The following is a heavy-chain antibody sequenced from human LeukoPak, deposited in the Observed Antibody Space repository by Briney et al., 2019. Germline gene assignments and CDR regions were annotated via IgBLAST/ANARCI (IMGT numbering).Heavy chain of an antibody. CDR3: ARDRGGGYCSSTSCYPHYYYYYYMDV. D-gene: IGHD2-2*01. V-gene: IGHV6-1*01. CDR2: TYYRSKSYN. Sequence: SQTLSLTCALSGDSVSSNSAAWNWVRQSPSRGLEWLGSTYYRSKSYNDYAVSVKSRITINPDTSKNQFSLQLNSVTPEDTAVYYCARDRGGGYCSSTSCYPHYYYYYYMDVWGKGTTVTISS. CDR1: GDSVSSNSAA. J-gene: IGHJ6*03.